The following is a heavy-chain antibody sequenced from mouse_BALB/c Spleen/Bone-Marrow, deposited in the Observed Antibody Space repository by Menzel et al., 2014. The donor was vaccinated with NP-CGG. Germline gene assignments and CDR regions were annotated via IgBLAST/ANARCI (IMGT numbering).Heavy chain of an antibody. CDR2: INPESSTI. Sequence: EVKLMESGGGLVQPGGSLELSCTASGFDFXRYWMSWVRQAPGKGLQWIGEINPESSTINYTPSLKDKFIISRDNAKNTLYLQMSKVRSEDTALYYCARLSYYGLTDYWGQGTTLTVSS. CDR1: GFDFXRYW. D-gene: IGHD1-2*01. J-gene: IGHJ2*01. CDR3: ARLSYYGLTDY. V-gene: IGHV4-1*02.